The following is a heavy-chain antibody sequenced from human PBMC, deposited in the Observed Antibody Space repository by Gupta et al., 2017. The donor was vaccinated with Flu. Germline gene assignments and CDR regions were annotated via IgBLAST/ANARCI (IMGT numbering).Heavy chain of an antibody. J-gene: IGHJ5*02. Sequence: VQLLDSGGGLVQPGGSLRLSCVASESSVSKYDMSWVRQSPRKGLEWVSGISANGATTMYVESVKGRFTISRDNSKNTLFLQMDILRVDDTAIYYCAKFRGGSGSYDWFDIWGQGTLVIVSS. CDR3: AKFRGGSGSYDWFDI. CDR2: ISANGATT. V-gene: IGHV3-23*01. CDR1: ESSVSKYD. D-gene: IGHD3-16*01.